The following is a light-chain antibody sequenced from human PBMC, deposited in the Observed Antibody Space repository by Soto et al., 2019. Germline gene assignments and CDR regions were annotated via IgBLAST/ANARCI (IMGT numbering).Light chain of an antibody. CDR1: DLGNKY. V-gene: IGLV3-1*01. CDR3: QAWDSSHVI. Sequence: SYELTQPPSVSVSPGQTASITCSGHDLGNKYVSWYQQKPGLSPVLVLYQDSKRPSGIPGRISGSNSGNTATLTISGTQPMDEADFYCQAWDSSHVIFGGGTQLTVL. CDR2: QDS. J-gene: IGLJ2*01.